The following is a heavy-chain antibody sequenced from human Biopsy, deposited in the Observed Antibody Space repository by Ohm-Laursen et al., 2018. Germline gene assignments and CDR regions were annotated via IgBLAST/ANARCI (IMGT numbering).Heavy chain of an antibody. V-gene: IGHV4-4*07. J-gene: IGHJ4*02. CDR3: ATGPKRLTGTSYFES. CDR2: LYTSGDT. Sequence: DTLSLTCSVSGGLNSNYYWSWVRQSAGKGLEWIGRLYTSGDTNYNPSLKSRVSVSEDTSRRQFSLRLTSVTAADTAVYYCATGPKRLTGTSYFESWGRGILVTVSS. D-gene: IGHD1-7*01. CDR1: GGLNSNYY.